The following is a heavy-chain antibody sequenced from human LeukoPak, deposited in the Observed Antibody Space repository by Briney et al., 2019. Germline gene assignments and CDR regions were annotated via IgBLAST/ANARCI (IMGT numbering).Heavy chain of an antibody. D-gene: IGHD6-19*01. CDR1: GGSVSSGSYY. Sequence: PSETQSLTCTVSGGSVSSGSYYWSWIRQPPGKGLEWIGYIYYSGSTNYNPSLKSRVTISVDTSKNQFSLKLSSVTAADTAVYYCARAEQWLTKGGWFDPWGQGTLVTVSS. CDR3: ARAEQWLTKGGWFDP. V-gene: IGHV4-61*01. J-gene: IGHJ5*02. CDR2: IYYSGST.